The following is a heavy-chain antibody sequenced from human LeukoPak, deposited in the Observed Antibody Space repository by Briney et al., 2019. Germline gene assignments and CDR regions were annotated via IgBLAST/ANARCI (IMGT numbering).Heavy chain of an antibody. CDR3: AGYSGSYLVLGTFDI. V-gene: IGHV1-2*02. CDR1: GYTFSGYY. D-gene: IGHD1-26*01. CDR2: INPNSGGT. Sequence: ASVKVSCKASGYTFSGYYFHWVRQAPGQGLEWMGWINPNSGGTNYAQKFQGRVTMTRDTSISTAYMELSRLRSDDTAVYYCAGYSGSYLVLGTFDIWGQGTMVIVSS. J-gene: IGHJ3*02.